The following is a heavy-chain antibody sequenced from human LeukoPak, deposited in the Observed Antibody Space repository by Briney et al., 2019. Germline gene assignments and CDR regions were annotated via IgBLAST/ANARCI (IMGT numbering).Heavy chain of an antibody. Sequence: ASVKVSCKASGYTFSSYAMNWVRQAPGQGLEWMGWINTNTGNPTYAQGFTGRFVFSLDTSVSTAYLQISSLKAEDTAVYYCARGIPYGGYPTRAFDIWGQGTMVTVSS. V-gene: IGHV7-4-1*02. J-gene: IGHJ3*02. D-gene: IGHD3-10*01. CDR3: ARGIPYGGYPTRAFDI. CDR1: GYTFSSYA. CDR2: INTNTGNP.